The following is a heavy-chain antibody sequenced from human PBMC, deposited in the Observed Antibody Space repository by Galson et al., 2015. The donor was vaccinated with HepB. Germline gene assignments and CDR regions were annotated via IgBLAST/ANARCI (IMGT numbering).Heavy chain of an antibody. V-gene: IGHV1-3*01. J-gene: IGHJ3*02. Sequence: SVKVSCKASGYTFTSYAMHWVRQAPGQRLEWMGWINAGNGNTKYSQKFQGRVTITRDTSASTAYMELSSLRSEDTAVYYCARDNWVDSSHAHRGAIKGAFDIWGQGTMVTVSS. D-gene: IGHD6-13*01. CDR1: GYTFTSYA. CDR3: ARDNWVDSSHAHRGAIKGAFDI. CDR2: INAGNGNT.